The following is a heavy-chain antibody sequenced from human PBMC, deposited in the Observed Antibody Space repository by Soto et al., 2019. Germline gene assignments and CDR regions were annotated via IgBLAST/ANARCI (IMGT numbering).Heavy chain of an antibody. D-gene: IGHD4-4*01. Sequence: HPGGSLRLSCAASGFTFSSYAMSWVRQAPGKGLEWVSAISGSGGSTYYADSVKGRFTISRDNSKNTLYLQMNSLRAEDTAVYYCAKDHRYSNYPPTNFDYWGQGTLVTVSS. CDR1: GFTFSSYA. CDR3: AKDHRYSNYPPTNFDY. CDR2: ISGSGGST. V-gene: IGHV3-23*01. J-gene: IGHJ4*02.